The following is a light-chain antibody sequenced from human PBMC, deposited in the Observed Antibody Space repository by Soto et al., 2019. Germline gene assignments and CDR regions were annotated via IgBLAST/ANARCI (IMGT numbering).Light chain of an antibody. CDR3: HQYGTSPLT. CDR1: QRVSSSS. CDR2: GAS. J-gene: IGKJ4*01. Sequence: DIVLTQSPGTVSLSPGERATLSCRASQRVSSSSLAWYQQRPGQAPRLLMYGASRRATGIPDRFSGSGSGTDFTLIISRLEPEDVAVYYCHQYGTSPLTFGGGTKVEIK. V-gene: IGKV3-20*01.